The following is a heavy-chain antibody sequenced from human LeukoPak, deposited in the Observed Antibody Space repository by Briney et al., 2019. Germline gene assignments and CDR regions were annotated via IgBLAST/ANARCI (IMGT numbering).Heavy chain of an antibody. D-gene: IGHD3-22*01. Sequence: SGGSLRLSCAASGFTFSSYWMSWVRQAPGKGLEWVSAISGSGGNTYHADSVKGRFAISRDNSKNMLYLQMNSLRAEDTAVYYCAKGSGYYYDSSGYYCLDYWGQGTLVTVSS. CDR3: AKGSGYYYDSSGYYCLDY. CDR2: ISGSGGNT. J-gene: IGHJ4*02. CDR1: GFTFSSYW. V-gene: IGHV3-23*01.